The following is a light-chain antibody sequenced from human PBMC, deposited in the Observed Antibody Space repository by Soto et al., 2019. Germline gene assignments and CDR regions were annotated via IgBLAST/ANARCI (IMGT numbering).Light chain of an antibody. Sequence: QAVLTQPPSASGTPGQRITISCSGSSSNIGDNPVNWYQQLPGAAPKLLIYINDQRPSGVPDRFSGSKSGTSASLAISGLQPEDEADYYCAAWADSLNALFGTGTKLTVL. J-gene: IGLJ1*01. V-gene: IGLV1-44*01. CDR1: SSNIGDNP. CDR3: AAWADSLNAL. CDR2: IND.